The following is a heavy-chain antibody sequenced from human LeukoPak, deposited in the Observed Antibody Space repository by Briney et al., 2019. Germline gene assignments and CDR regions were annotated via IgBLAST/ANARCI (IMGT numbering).Heavy chain of an antibody. V-gene: IGHV3-7*01. CDR1: GFTFSSYW. Sequence: GGSLRLSCAASGFTFSSYWMSWVRQAPGKGLEWVANIKQDGSEKYYVDSVKGRFTISRDNSKNTLYLQMNSLRAEDTAVYYCARGDLNYGDLRDYWGQGTLVTVSS. J-gene: IGHJ4*02. CDR2: IKQDGSEK. CDR3: ARGDLNYGDLRDY. D-gene: IGHD4-17*01.